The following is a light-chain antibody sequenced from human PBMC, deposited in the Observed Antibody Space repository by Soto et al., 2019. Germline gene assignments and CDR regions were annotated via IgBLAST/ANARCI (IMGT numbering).Light chain of an antibody. CDR1: QSISSF. Sequence: EIVLTQSPATLSLSPGERATLSCRASQSISSFLAWYQQRPGQAPRLLIWDASNRATGTPARFSGSGSGTDFTRTISSLEPEDFAVYYCQQRNFWPLTFGGGTKVEIK. V-gene: IGKV3-11*01. CDR3: QQRNFWPLT. J-gene: IGKJ4*01. CDR2: DAS.